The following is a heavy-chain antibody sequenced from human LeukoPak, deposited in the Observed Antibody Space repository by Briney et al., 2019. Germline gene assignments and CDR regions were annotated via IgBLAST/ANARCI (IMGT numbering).Heavy chain of an antibody. J-gene: IGHJ4*02. Sequence: GGSLRLSCEASGFTFGSHAMYWVRQAPGKGLEWVAGIFGSGGSPHYADSVRGRFTISRDNSRNTVYLQINSLRADDTAVYYCGKTTVGYSSGQKPAWPVDYWGQGTLVTVSS. D-gene: IGHD5-18*01. V-gene: IGHV3-23*01. CDR1: GFTFGSHA. CDR2: IFGSGGSP. CDR3: GKTTVGYSSGQKPAWPVDY.